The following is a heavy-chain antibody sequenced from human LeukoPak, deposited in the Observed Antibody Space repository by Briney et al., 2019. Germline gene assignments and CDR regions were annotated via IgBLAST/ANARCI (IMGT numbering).Heavy chain of an antibody. CDR3: ATEGTKMATTSFR. V-gene: IGHV1-69-2*01. CDR1: GYTFTDYY. CDR2: VDPEDGET. Sequence: ASVKVSCKVSGYTFTDYYMHWAQQAPGKGLECMGIVDPEDGETIYAEKFQGRVTITADTSTDTAYMELSSLRSEDTAVYYCATEGTKMATTSFRWGQGTLVTVSS. D-gene: IGHD5-24*01. J-gene: IGHJ4*02.